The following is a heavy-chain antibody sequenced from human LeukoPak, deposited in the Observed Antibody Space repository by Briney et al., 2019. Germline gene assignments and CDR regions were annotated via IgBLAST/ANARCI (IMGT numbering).Heavy chain of an antibody. CDR1: GGSISGYY. J-gene: IGHJ5*02. CDR3: ARDRSSGWYGANDH. Sequence: SETLSLTCTVSGGSISGYYWSWLRQPTGKGLEWLGYIYYSGCTNYNPSLESRVTISVDTSKNQFSLKLSSVTAAVTAVYYCARDRSSGWYGANDHWGQGTLVTVSS. D-gene: IGHD6-19*01. CDR2: IYYSGCT. V-gene: IGHV4-59*01.